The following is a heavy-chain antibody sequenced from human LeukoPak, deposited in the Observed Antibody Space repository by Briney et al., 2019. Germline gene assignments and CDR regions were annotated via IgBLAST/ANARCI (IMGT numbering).Heavy chain of an antibody. V-gene: IGHV1-69*13. Sequence: SVKVSCKASGGTFSSYAISRVRQAPGQGLEWMGGIIPIFGTANYAQKFQGRVTITADESTSTAYMELSSLRSEDTAVYYCARELEYDSSRPHHYWGQGTLVTVSS. D-gene: IGHD3-22*01. CDR3: ARELEYDSSRPHHY. CDR2: IIPIFGTA. CDR1: GGTFSSYA. J-gene: IGHJ4*02.